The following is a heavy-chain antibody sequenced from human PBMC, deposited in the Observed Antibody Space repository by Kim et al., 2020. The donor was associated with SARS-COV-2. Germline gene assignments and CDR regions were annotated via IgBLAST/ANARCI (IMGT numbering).Heavy chain of an antibody. V-gene: IGHV1-24*01. CDR3: ATDFAVVTATSLDY. Sequence: SVKVSCKVSGYTLTELSMHWVRQAPGKGLEGMGGFDPEDGETIYAQKFQARVTMTEDTSTDTAHMELSSLRSEDTAGYYCATDFAVVTATSLDYWGQGTLVTVSS. J-gene: IGHJ4*02. CDR2: FDPEDGET. CDR1: GYTLTELS. D-gene: IGHD2-21*02.